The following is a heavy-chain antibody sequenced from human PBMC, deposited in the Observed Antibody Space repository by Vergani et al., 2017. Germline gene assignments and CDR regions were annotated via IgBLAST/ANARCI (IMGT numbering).Heavy chain of an antibody. CDR1: GFTFIMHA. CDR3: ASGSSGFFTLTSPNWFDP. J-gene: IGHJ5*02. Sequence: EVQLLESGGDLVQPGGSLRLSCAASGFTFIMHAMSWVRQAPGKGLEWISYISNSGNTINYADSVKGRFIVSRDNAKKSLYLQMNSLRVEDTAVYYCASGSSGFFTLTSPNWFDPWGQGTLVTVS. CDR2: ISNSGNTI. V-gene: IGHV3-48*03. D-gene: IGHD3-3*01.